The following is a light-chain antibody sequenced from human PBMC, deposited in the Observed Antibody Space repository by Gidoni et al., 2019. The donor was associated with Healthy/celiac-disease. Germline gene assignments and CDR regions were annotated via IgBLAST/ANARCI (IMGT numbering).Light chain of an antibody. V-gene: IGLV2-23*01. CDR3: CSYAGSSTYV. CDR2: EGS. J-gene: IGLJ1*01. CDR1: SSDAGSYNL. Sequence: QSALTQPASVSGSPGQSITISCTGTSSDAGSYNLVSCYQQHPGKAPKLMIYEGSKRPSGVSNRFSCSKSGNTASLTISGLQAEDEADYYCCSYAGSSTYVFGTGTKVTVL.